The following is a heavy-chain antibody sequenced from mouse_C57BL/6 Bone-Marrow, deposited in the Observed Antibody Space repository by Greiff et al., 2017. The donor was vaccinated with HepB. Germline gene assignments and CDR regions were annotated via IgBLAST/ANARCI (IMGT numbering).Heavy chain of an antibody. CDR3: ARDTPYYFDY. J-gene: IGHJ2*01. V-gene: IGHV5-4*01. CDR2: ISDGGSYT. CDR1: GFTFSSYA. Sequence: EVKLVESGGGLMKPGGSLKLSCAASGFTFSSYAMSWVRQTPEKRLEWVATISDGGSYTYYPDNVKGRFTISRDNAKNNLYLQMSHLKSEDTAMYYCARDTPYYFDYWGQGTTLTVSS.